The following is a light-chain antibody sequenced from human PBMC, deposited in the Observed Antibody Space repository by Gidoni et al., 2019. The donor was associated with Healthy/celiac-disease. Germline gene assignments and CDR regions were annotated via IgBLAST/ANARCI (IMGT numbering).Light chain of an antibody. CDR3: QQYNTIQT. J-gene: IGKJ3*01. CDR2: KAS. Sequence: DIQMPQSPSTLSASVGDRVTITCRASQSISSWLAWYQQKPGKAPKLLIYKASSLEGGVPSRFGGSGSGTEFTLTISSLQPDDFATYCCQQYNTIQTFGPGTKVDIK. CDR1: QSISSW. V-gene: IGKV1-5*03.